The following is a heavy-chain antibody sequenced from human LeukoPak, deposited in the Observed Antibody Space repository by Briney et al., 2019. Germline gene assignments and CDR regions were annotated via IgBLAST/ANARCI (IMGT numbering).Heavy chain of an antibody. CDR2: IYYSGST. J-gene: IGHJ4*02. V-gene: IGHV4-39*01. Sequence: SETLSLTCTVSGGSISSSNYFWGWIRQPPGKGLEWIGSIYYSGSTFYNPSLKSRVTIFVDTSKNQLSLKLSSVTAADTAVYYCARQRGDLGVADWGQGTLVTVSS. CDR1: GGSISSSNYF. CDR3: ARQRGDLGVAD. D-gene: IGHD3-3*01.